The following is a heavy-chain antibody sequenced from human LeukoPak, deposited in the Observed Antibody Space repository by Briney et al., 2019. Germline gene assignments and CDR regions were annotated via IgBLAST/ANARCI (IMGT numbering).Heavy chain of an antibody. CDR3: ATQNIVVVPAALGAYYYYYGMDV. J-gene: IGHJ6*02. D-gene: IGHD2-2*01. V-gene: IGHV1-8*01. CDR2: MNPNSGNT. CDR1: GYTFTSYD. Sequence: ASVKVSCKASGYTFTSYDINWVRLATGQGLEWMGWMNPNSGNTGYAQKFQGRVTMTRNTSISTAYMELSSLRSEDTAVYYCATQNIVVVPAALGAYYYYYGMDVWGQGTTVTVSS.